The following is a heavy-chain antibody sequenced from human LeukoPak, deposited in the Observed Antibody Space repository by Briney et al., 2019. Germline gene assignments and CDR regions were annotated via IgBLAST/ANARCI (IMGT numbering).Heavy chain of an antibody. CDR3: ARDQERSGALDY. J-gene: IGHJ4*02. CDR1: GFTFSSYA. Sequence: GRSLRLSCAASGFTFSSYAMHWVRQAPGKGLEWVAVISYDGSNKYYADSVKGRFTISRDNSKNTLYLQMNSLRAEDTAVYHCARDQERSGALDYWGQGTLVTVSS. CDR2: ISYDGSNK. V-gene: IGHV3-30-3*01. D-gene: IGHD1-26*01.